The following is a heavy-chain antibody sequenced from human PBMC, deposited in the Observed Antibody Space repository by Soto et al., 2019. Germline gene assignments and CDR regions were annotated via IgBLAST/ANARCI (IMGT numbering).Heavy chain of an antibody. D-gene: IGHD5-12*01. Sequence: SETLSLTCTVSGASISSSYWSWIRQSPERGPEWIAYVYHTGATNYNPSLKSRVTISLDTSKGQFSLNLTSLTTADTAVYFCARGGNRYSNVASGVGGFDYWGQGSLVTVSS. CDR1: GASISSSY. CDR3: ARGGNRYSNVASGVGGFDY. V-gene: IGHV4-59*01. J-gene: IGHJ4*02. CDR2: VYHTGAT.